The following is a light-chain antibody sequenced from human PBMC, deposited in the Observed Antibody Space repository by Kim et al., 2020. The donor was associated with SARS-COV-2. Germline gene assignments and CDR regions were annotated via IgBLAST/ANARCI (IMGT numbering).Light chain of an antibody. Sequence: VSPGERATRSCRASQSVSSSYLAWYQQKPGQAPRLRIYGASSRATGIPDRFSGSGSGTDFTLTISRLEPEDCAVYYCQQYGSSPFGQGTKVDIK. V-gene: IGKV3-20*01. CDR3: QQYGSSP. CDR2: GAS. CDR1: QSVSSSY. J-gene: IGKJ1*01.